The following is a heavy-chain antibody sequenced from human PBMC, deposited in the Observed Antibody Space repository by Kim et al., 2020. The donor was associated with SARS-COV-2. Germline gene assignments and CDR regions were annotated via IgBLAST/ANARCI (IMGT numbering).Heavy chain of an antibody. CDR3: ARQRYARDFDY. Sequence: TNYTPSLKSRVTISVDTSKNQFSLKLSSVTAADTAVYYCARQRYARDFDYWGQGTLVTVSS. V-gene: IGHV4-59*08. J-gene: IGHJ4*02. D-gene: IGHD3-16*01. CDR2: T.